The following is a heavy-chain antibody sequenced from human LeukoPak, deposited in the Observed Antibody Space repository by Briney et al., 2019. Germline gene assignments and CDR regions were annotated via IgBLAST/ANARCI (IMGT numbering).Heavy chain of an antibody. CDR3: ARASGIAAIVRHGMDV. CDR1: GFTFSSYG. CDR2: IWYDGSNK. Sequence: PGRSLRLSCAASGFTFSSYGMHWVRQAPGKGLEWVAVIWYDGSNKYYADSVKGRFTISRDNSKNTLYLQMNSLRAEDTAVYYCARASGIAAIVRHGMDVWGQGTTVTVSS. J-gene: IGHJ6*02. D-gene: IGHD6-13*01. V-gene: IGHV3-33*01.